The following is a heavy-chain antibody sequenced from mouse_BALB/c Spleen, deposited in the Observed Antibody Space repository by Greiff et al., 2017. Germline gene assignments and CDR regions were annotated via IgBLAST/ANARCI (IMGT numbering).Heavy chain of an antibody. CDR2: ISCYNGAT. CDR1: GYSFTGYY. V-gene: IGHV1S34*01. D-gene: IGHD2-10*01. CDR3: ARSPYYDYGAMDY. Sequence: LVKTGASVKISCKASGYSFTGYYMHWVKQSHGKSLEWIGYISCYNGATSYNQKFKGKATFTVDTSSSTAYMQFNSLTSEDSAVYYCARSPYYDYGAMDYWGQGTSVTVSS. J-gene: IGHJ4*01.